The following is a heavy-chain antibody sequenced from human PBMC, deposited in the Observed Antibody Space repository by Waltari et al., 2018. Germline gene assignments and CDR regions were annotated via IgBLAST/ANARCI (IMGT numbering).Heavy chain of an antibody. Sequence: EVQLVESGGGLVQPGGSLRLSCAASGFPFSSYAMSWVRQAQGKGLEWVSAISGSGGSTYYADSVKGRFTISRDNSKNTLYLQMNSLRAEDTAVYYCANHPIGIAAANLYYFDYWGQGTLVTVSS. D-gene: IGHD6-13*01. CDR3: ANHPIGIAAANLYYFDY. CDR1: GFPFSSYA. J-gene: IGHJ4*02. CDR2: ISGSGGST. V-gene: IGHV3-23*04.